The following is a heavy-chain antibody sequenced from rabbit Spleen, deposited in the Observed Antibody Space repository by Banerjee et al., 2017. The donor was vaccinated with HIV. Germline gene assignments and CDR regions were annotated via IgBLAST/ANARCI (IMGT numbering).Heavy chain of an antibody. D-gene: IGHD3-1*01. V-gene: IGHV1S40*01. Sequence: QSLEESGGDLVKPGASLTLTCTASGFSFSSSDYMCWVRQAPGKGPEWIACIYAGDGNTDYANWVNGRFTISKTSSTVDLKMTSLTAADTATYFCARDKELDIWGYEFNLWGPGTLVT. CDR3: ARDKELDIWGYEFNL. CDR2: IYAGDGNT. CDR1: GFSFSSSDY. J-gene: IGHJ4*01.